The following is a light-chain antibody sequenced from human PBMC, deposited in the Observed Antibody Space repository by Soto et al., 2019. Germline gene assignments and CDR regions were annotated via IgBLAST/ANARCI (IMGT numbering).Light chain of an antibody. CDR1: QRISRY. J-gene: IGKJ4*01. CDR2: AAS. CDR3: QQSFRTPLT. Sequence: DIEMTQSPSSLSASVGDRVTITCRASQRISRYSNWYQQKPGKAPKLLIYAASTLQSGVPSRFSGSGFGTDFTLNISSLQPDDFATYYCQQSFRTPLTFGGGTKVDIK. V-gene: IGKV1-39*01.